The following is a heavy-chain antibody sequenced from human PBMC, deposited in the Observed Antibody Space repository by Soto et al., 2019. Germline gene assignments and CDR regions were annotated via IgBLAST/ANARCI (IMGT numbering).Heavy chain of an antibody. D-gene: IGHD3-10*01. V-gene: IGHV3-7*04. J-gene: IGHJ6*02. CDR3: ARDSPYGSGTAQNSGMDV. CDR2: IKQDGSET. Sequence: EVQLVESGGGLVQPGGSLRLSCAASEFTFNTYWMTWVRQAPGKGLEWVANIKQDGSETYYVDSVKGRFTISRDNAKNSLSVQMNSLRAEDTAVYYCARDSPYGSGTAQNSGMDVCGQGTTVTVSS. CDR1: EFTFNTYW.